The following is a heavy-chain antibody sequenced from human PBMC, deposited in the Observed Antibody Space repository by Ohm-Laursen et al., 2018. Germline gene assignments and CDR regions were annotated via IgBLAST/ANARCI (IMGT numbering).Heavy chain of an antibody. CDR3: ARFSGFGELLIYYYYGMDV. Sequence: SLRLSCAASGITFSSYGMYWVRQAPGKGLEWVSVIYSGGSTYYADSVKGRFTISRDNSKNTLYLQMNSLRAEDTAVYYCARFSGFGELLIYYYYGMDVWGQGTTVTVSS. J-gene: IGHJ6*02. CDR2: IYSGGST. D-gene: IGHD3-10*01. CDR1: GITFSSYG. V-gene: IGHV3-66*01.